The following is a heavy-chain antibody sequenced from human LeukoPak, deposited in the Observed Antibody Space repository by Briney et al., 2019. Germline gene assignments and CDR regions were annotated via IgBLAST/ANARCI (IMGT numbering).Heavy chain of an antibody. Sequence: ASVKVSCKASGYTCTGYYMHWVRQAPGQGLEWMGWINPNSGGTNYAQKFQGRVTMTRDTSISTAYMELSRLRSDDTAVYYCARDLAPPYSSGWYFNYYGMDVWGQGTTVTVSS. D-gene: IGHD6-19*01. CDR3: ARDLAPPYSSGWYFNYYGMDV. V-gene: IGHV1-2*02. J-gene: IGHJ6*02. CDR1: GYTCTGYY. CDR2: INPNSGGT.